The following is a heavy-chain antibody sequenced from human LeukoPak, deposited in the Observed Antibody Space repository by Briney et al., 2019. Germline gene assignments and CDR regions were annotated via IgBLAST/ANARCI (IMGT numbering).Heavy chain of an antibody. V-gene: IGHV1-46*01. J-gene: IGHJ6*03. CDR3: ARDLRVAQGGVEPNYYYYYVDV. D-gene: IGHD1-26*01. CDR2: INPSGGST. Sequence: ASVKVSCEASGYTFTSCYMHWVRQAPGQGLEWMGIINPSGGSTSYAQKFQGRVTMTRDTSTSTVYMELSSLRSEDTAVYYCARDLRVAQGGVEPNYYYYYVDVWGKGTTVTISS. CDR1: GYTFTSCY.